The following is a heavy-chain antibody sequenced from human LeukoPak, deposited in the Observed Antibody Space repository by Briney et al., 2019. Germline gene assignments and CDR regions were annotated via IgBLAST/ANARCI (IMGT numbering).Heavy chain of an antibody. V-gene: IGHV4-34*01. CDR2: INDSGNT. Sequence: SETLSLTCAVYGESFSGYYWSWIRQPPGKGLEWIGEINDSGNTNYSPTLKGRVTVSVDTSKNQFSLKLTSVTAADTAVYYCARAGRWEGRPHAFDIWGQGTMVTVSS. J-gene: IGHJ3*02. CDR1: GESFSGYY. CDR3: ARAGRWEGRPHAFDI. D-gene: IGHD1-26*01.